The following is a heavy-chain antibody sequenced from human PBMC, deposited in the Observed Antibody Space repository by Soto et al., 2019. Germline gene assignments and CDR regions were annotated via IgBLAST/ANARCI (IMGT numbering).Heavy chain of an antibody. D-gene: IGHD3-3*01. CDR2: IYYSGST. CDR3: ARVSITIFGLGNYFDY. CDR1: GGSISSGDYY. V-gene: IGHV4-30-4*01. Sequence: QVQLQESGPGLVKPSQTLSLTCTVSGGSISSGDYYWSWIRQPPGKGLEWIGYIYYSGSTYYNPSLKSRVTISVDTSKNQFSLKLSSVTAADTAVYYCARVSITIFGLGNYFDYWGQGTLVTVSS. J-gene: IGHJ4*02.